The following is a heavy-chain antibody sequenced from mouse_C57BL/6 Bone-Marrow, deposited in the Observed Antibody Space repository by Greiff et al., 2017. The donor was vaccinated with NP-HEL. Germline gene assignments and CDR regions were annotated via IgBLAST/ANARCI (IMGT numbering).Heavy chain of an antibody. J-gene: IGHJ2*01. CDR2: INPSTGGT. D-gene: IGHD1-1*01. V-gene: IGHV1-43*01. CDR1: GYSFTGYY. Sequence: EVQRVESGPELVKPGASVKISCKASGYSFTGYYMHWVKQSSEKSLEWIGEINPSTGGTSYNQKFKGKATLTVDKSSSTAYMQLKSLTSEDSAVYYCARLTTVVENWGQGTTLTVSS. CDR3: ARLTTVVEN.